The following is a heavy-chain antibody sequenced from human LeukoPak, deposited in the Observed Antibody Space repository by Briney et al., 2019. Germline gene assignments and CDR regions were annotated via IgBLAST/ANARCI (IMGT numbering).Heavy chain of an antibody. CDR1: GFTFSNYA. V-gene: IGHV3-21*01. CDR2: ISSSSSYI. J-gene: IGHJ3*02. CDR3: ARDGPRYDYGSGSYDAFDI. Sequence: PGGSLRLSCAASGFTFSNYAMNWVRQAPGKGLEWVSSISSSSSYIYYADSVKGRFTISRDNAKNSLYLQMNSLRAADTAVYYCARDGPRYDYGSGSYDAFDIWGQGTMVTVSS. D-gene: IGHD3-10*01.